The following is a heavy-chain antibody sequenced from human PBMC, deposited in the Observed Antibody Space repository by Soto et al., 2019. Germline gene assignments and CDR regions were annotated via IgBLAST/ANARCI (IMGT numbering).Heavy chain of an antibody. CDR3: VKNSGWFNT. Sequence: QLLQSGGGLVQPGGSLTLSCAASGFTFGTTAMSWVRQAPGEGLEWVSTIDGSGGITYYADSVKGRFTISRDNPRNTVSLQMNSLRGDDTALYYCVKNSGWFNTWGQGALVTVSS. CDR1: GFTFGTTA. J-gene: IGHJ5*02. D-gene: IGHD3-10*01. CDR2: IDGSGGIT. V-gene: IGHV3-23*01.